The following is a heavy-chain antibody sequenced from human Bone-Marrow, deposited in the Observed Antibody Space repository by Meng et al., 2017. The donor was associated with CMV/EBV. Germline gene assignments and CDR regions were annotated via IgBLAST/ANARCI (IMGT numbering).Heavy chain of an antibody. Sequence: SCKASGGTFSSYAMHWVRQAPGKGLEWVAVISYDGSNKYYADSVKGRFTISRDNSKNTLYLQMNSLRAEDTAVYYCARARITIFGVVIMYYYGMDVWGQGTTVTVSS. CDR2: ISYDGSNK. CDR3: ARARITIFGVVIMYYYGMDV. D-gene: IGHD3-3*01. J-gene: IGHJ6*02. V-gene: IGHV3-30*04. CDR1: GGTFSSYA.